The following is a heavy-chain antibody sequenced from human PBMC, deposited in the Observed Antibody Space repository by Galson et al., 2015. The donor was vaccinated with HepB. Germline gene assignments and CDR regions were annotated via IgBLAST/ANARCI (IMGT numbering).Heavy chain of an antibody. CDR3: AKGYYDSSGFRYYFDY. V-gene: IGHV3-23*01. J-gene: IGHJ4*02. D-gene: IGHD3-22*01. Sequence: SLRLSCAAPGFTFSSYAMSWVRQAPGKGLEWVSAISGSGGSTYYADSVKGRFTISRDNSKNTLYLQMNSLRAEDTAVYYCAKGYYDSSGFRYYFDYWGQGTLVTVSS. CDR1: GFTFSSYA. CDR2: ISGSGGST.